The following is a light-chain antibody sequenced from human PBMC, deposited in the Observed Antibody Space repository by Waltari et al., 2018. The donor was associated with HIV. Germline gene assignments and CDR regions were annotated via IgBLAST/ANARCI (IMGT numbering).Light chain of an antibody. CDR1: PADLGLFTY. Sequence: QSALTRPVSVSGSPGVSIPISCVGTPADLGLFTYVSCYLHLPDIPPQLIINDATRRPSGVSSRFSGSKSGNTASLTTSGLKTDDEGHYYCSSSSSSGSVLFGGGTKVTV. CDR2: DAT. CDR3: SSSSSSGSVL. V-gene: IGLV2-14*01. J-gene: IGLJ3*02.